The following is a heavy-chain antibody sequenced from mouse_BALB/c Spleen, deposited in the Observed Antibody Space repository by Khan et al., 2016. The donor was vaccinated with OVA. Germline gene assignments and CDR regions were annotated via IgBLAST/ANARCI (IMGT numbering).Heavy chain of an antibody. CDR3: AREWAAWFPY. CDR2: IYPGSDNT. V-gene: IGHV1-76*01. Sequence: QVQLKQSGAELARPGASVTLSCKASGYTFTDYYINWMRQRTGQGLEWIGEIYPGSDNTYYNEKFKGKATMTAEKSSSKAYMQLSSLTSEDSAVFFWAREWAAWFPYWGQGTLVTVSA. J-gene: IGHJ3*01. CDR1: GYTFTDYY.